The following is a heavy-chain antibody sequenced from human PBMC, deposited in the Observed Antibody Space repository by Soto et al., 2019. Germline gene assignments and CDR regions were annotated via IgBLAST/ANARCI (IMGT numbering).Heavy chain of an antibody. CDR2: ISAYNGNT. CDR1: GYTFTSSG. Sequence: QVQLVQSGAEVKKPGASVKVSCKASGYTFTSSGISWVRQAPGQGLAWMGWISAYNGNTNYAQTLQGRVTMTTDTPTSTADTELRSLRSDDTAVYYCASGWESPDTWGQGTLVTVSS. V-gene: IGHV1-18*01. CDR3: ASGWESPDT. J-gene: IGHJ5*02. D-gene: IGHD1-26*01.